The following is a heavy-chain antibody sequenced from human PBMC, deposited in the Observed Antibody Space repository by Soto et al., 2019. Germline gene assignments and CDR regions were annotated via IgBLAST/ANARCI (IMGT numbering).Heavy chain of an antibody. J-gene: IGHJ6*02. CDR1: GFTFSSYG. D-gene: IGHD6-13*01. CDR3: ARNGIAAARYGMDV. V-gene: IGHV3-33*01. Sequence: QVQLVESGGGVVQPGRSLRLSCAASGFTFSSYGMHWVRQAPGKGLEWVVVIWYDGSNKYYADSVKGRFTISRDNSKNTLYLQMNSLRAEDTAVYYCARNGIAAARYGMDVWGQGTTVTVSS. CDR2: IWYDGSNK.